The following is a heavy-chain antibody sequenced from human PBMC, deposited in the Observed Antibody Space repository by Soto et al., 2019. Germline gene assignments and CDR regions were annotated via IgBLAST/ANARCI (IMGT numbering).Heavy chain of an antibody. D-gene: IGHD2-21*02. J-gene: IGHJ4*02. CDR2: ISPYNGNT. CDR1: GYTFDTYG. Sequence: VPLMQSGAEVKKPGASVKVSCKASGYTFDTYGITWVRQAPGQGLEWMGGISPYNGNTKFAQKFQDRVAMTTTTSPSPAYMQAASLGSNVTAVYYRASGCIAVTSHLGHWGQGPLVSVSS. V-gene: IGHV1-18*01. CDR3: ASGCIAVTSHLGH.